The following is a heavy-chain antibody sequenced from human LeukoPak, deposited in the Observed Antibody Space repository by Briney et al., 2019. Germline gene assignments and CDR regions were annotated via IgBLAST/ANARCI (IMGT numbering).Heavy chain of an antibody. CDR2: IRYDGSTK. CDR1: GFTFSSYG. CDR3: AKVYEYGDNDWFDS. Sequence: PGGSLRLSCGASGFTFSSYGMHWVRQAPGKELEWVAFIRYDGSTKNYADSVKGRFTISRDNSKNTLYLQMNSLRGEDTAVYYCAKVYEYGDNDWFDSWGQGTLVTVSS. J-gene: IGHJ5*01. V-gene: IGHV3-30*02. D-gene: IGHD4-17*01.